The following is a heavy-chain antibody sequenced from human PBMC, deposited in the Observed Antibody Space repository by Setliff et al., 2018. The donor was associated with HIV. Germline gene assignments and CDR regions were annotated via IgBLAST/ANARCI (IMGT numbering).Heavy chain of an antibody. Sequence: SETLSLTCTVSGGSISSGSYYWSWIRQPPGKGLEWIGYAHYTERTNYNPSLKSRVTISVDTSKNQFTLNLNSVTAADTAVYYCATGRRYGLFNPWGQGTLVTVS. J-gene: IGHJ5*02. CDR1: GGSISSGSYY. CDR2: AHYTERT. D-gene: IGHD1-20*01. V-gene: IGHV4-61*01. CDR3: ATGRRYGLFNP.